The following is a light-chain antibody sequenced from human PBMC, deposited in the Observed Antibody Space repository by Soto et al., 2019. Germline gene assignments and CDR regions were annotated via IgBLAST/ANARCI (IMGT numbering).Light chain of an antibody. CDR1: SSNIGAGFD. CDR3: QSYDSSLTGSV. Sequence: QSVLTQPPSVSGAPGQTVAISCTGSSSNIGAGFDVHWYQQVPGTAPKLVLYGNTNRPSGVPDRFSGSRSGSSASLAITGLQAEHEADYYCQSYDSSLTGSVFGTGTKLTVL. CDR2: GNT. J-gene: IGLJ1*01. V-gene: IGLV1-40*01.